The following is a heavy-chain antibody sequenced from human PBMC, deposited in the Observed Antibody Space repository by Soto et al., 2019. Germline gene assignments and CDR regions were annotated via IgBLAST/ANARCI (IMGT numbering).Heavy chain of an antibody. CDR1: SGSISSSNW. CDR3: ASGPGVTKSGYYYYYMDV. D-gene: IGHD4-17*01. V-gene: IGHV4-4*02. J-gene: IGHJ6*03. CDR2: IYHSGST. Sequence: QVQLQESGPGLVKPSGTLSLTCAVSSGSISSSNWWSWVRQPPGKGLEWIGEIYHSGSTNYNPSLKSRVTISVDKSKNQFSLKLSSVTAADTAVYYCASGPGVTKSGYYYYYMDVWGKGTTVTVSS.